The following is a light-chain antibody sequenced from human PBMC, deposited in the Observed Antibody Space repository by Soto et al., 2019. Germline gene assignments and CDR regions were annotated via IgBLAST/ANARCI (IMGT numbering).Light chain of an antibody. J-gene: IGKJ1*01. V-gene: IGKV1-5*03. CDR3: KQYNSYSGA. CDR1: QSISSW. Sequence: DIQMTQSPSTLSASVGDRVTITCRASQSISSWLAWYQQKPGKAPKLLIYKASSLESGVPSRFGGSGSGTEITLTISSLQPDGFATYYCKQYNSYSGAFGQGTKVEIK. CDR2: KAS.